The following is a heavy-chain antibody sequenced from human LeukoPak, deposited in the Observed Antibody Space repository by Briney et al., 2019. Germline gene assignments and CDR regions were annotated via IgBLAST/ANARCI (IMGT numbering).Heavy chain of an antibody. CDR1: GFTFSSYS. CDR3: ARDLQPPSGSYYNRWSQLYFDY. D-gene: IGHD3-10*01. J-gene: IGHJ4*02. Sequence: GGSLRLSCAASGFTFSSYSMNWVRQAPGKGLEWVSSISSSSSYIYYADSVKGRFTISRDNAKNSLYLQMNSLRAEDTAVYYCARDLQPPSGSYYNRWSQLYFDYWGQGTLVTVSS. CDR2: ISSSSSYI. V-gene: IGHV3-21*01.